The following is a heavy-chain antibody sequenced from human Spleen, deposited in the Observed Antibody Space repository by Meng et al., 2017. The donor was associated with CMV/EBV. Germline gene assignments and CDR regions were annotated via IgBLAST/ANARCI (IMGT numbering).Heavy chain of an antibody. CDR1: GYSFITYS. CDR2: IHPDGRTT. D-gene: IGHD2-2*03. Sequence: CKASGYSFITYSIHWVRQAPGQGLEWMGRIHPDGRTTTYAQMFQGGLTLTSDTSTSTVYMELSRLTSEDTAVYYCARDLVGYDAFDIWGQGTLVTVSS. V-gene: IGHV1-46*01. CDR3: ARDLVGYDAFDI. J-gene: IGHJ3*02.